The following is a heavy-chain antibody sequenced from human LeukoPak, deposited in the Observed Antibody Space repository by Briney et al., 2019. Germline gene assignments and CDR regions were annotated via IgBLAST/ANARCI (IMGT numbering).Heavy chain of an antibody. CDR2: IWYDGSNK. Sequence: PGGSLRLSCAASGFTFSSYGMHWVRQALGKGLEWVAVIWYDGSNKYYADSVKGRFTISRDNSQNTLYLQMNSLRVEDTAVYYCAKDTGLVGATRYYFDYWGQGTLVTVSS. J-gene: IGHJ4*02. CDR1: GFTFSSYG. D-gene: IGHD1-26*01. CDR3: AKDTGLVGATRYYFDY. V-gene: IGHV3-33*06.